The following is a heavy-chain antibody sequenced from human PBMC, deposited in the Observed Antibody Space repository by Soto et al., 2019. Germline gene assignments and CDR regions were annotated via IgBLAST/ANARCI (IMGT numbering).Heavy chain of an antibody. V-gene: IGHV3-23*01. D-gene: IGHD4-17*01. CDR1: GFTFSSYA. J-gene: IGHJ6*02. CDR3: AKDPTTVTTFYYYYGMDV. CDR2: ISGSGGST. Sequence: GASVKVSCAASGFTFSSYAMSWVRQAPGKGLEWVSAISGSGGSTYYADSVKGRFTISGDNSKNTLYLQMNSLRAEDTAVYYCAKDPTTVTTFYYYYGMDVWGQGTTVTVSS.